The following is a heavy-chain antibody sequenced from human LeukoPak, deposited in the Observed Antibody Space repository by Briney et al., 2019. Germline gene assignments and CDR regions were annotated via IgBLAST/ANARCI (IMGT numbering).Heavy chain of an antibody. V-gene: IGHV1-18*01. J-gene: IGHJ4*02. CDR1: GYTFTSYD. Sequence: ASVTVSCTASGYTFTSYDISWVRQAPGQGLEWMGWISAYNGNTNYAQKLQGRVAMTTDTSTSTANMELRSLRSDDAAVDLCERVPIPPYSSSCYQPFDYWGQGTLVTVSS. CDR3: ERVPIPPYSSSCYQPFDY. CDR2: ISAYNGNT. D-gene: IGHD6-13*01.